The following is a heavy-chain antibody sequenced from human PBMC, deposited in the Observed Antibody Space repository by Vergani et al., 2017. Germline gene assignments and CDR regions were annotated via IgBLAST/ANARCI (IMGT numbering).Heavy chain of an antibody. CDR1: GGTFSSYA. CDR3: AREQLWIDY. Sequence: QEQLVQSGAEVKKPGSSVKVSCRASGGTFSSYAISWVRQAPGQGLEWMGGIIPIFGTANYPQKFQGRVTMTRDTSISTAYMELSRLRSDDTAVYYCAREQLWIDYWGQGTLVTVSS. J-gene: IGHJ4*02. CDR2: IIPIFGTA. D-gene: IGHD5-18*01. V-gene: IGHV1-69*06.